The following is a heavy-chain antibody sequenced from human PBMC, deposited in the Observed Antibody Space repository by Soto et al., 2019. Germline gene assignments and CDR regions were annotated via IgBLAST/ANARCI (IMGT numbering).Heavy chain of an antibody. CDR1: GFTFSSYA. CDR2: ISYDGSNK. CDR3: ARAQGYCSSTSCYDAFDI. J-gene: IGHJ3*02. Sequence: QVQLVESGGGVVQPGRSLRLSCAASGFTFSSYAMHWVRQAPGKGLEWVAVISYDGSNKYYADSVKGRFTISRDNSKNTLYLQMNSLRAEDTAVYYCARAQGYCSSTSCYDAFDIWGQGTMVTVSS. V-gene: IGHV3-30-3*01. D-gene: IGHD2-2*01.